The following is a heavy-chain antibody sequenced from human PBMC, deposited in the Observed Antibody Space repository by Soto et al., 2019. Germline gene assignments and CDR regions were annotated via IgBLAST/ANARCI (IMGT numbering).Heavy chain of an antibody. J-gene: IGHJ4*02. V-gene: IGHV1-2*04. Sequence: QVQLVQPGAEVKKPGASVKVSCKASGYTFTGYYMHWVRQAPGQGLEWMGWINPNSGGTNYAQKFQGWVTMTRDTSISTAYMELSRLRSDDTAVYYCARDLIAVAGNFDYWGQGTLVTVSS. CDR3: ARDLIAVAGNFDY. D-gene: IGHD6-19*01. CDR2: INPNSGGT. CDR1: GYTFTGYY.